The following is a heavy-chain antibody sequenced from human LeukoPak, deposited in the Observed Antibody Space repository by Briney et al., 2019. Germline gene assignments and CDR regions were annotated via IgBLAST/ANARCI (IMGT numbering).Heavy chain of an antibody. CDR3: ANNYYDSSGYDFDY. Sequence: PGGSLRLSCAASGFTFSSYGMHWVRQAPGKGLEWVAFIRYDGSNKYYADSVKGRFTISRDNSKNTLSLQMNSLRAEDTAVYYCANNYYDSSGYDFDYWGQGTLVTVSS. CDR1: GFTFSSYG. D-gene: IGHD3-22*01. J-gene: IGHJ4*02. V-gene: IGHV3-30*02. CDR2: IRYDGSNK.